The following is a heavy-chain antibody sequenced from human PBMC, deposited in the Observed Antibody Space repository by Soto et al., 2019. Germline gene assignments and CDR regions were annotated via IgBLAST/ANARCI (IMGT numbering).Heavy chain of an antibody. J-gene: IGHJ6*02. CDR3: VMVDNYVTPTPQDV. CDR2: ISPYTGNT. Sequence: QVQLVQPGDEVKKPGASVKVSCKASGYIFVNYGIAWVRQAPGQGLEWMGWISPYTGNTHSATKVQGRLTMTTDTSTSTAYMDLESLTSDDTAVYYCVMVDNYVTPTPQDVWGQGTTVTVSS. V-gene: IGHV1-18*01. D-gene: IGHD3-16*01. CDR1: GYIFVNYG.